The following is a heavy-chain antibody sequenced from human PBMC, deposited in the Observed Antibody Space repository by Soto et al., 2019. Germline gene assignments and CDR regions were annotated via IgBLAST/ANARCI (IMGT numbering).Heavy chain of an antibody. Sequence: SETLSLTCTVSNGSVSSGNYLWSWIRQPPGKGLEWIGYMYNTGSTIYNPSLKSRVTISVDTSKNQFSLKLSSVTAADTAVYYCARVAMGDYWGQGTLVTVPQ. CDR3: ARVAMGDY. J-gene: IGHJ4*02. CDR1: NGSVSSGNYL. V-gene: IGHV4-61*01. CDR2: MYNTGST. D-gene: IGHD2-2*01.